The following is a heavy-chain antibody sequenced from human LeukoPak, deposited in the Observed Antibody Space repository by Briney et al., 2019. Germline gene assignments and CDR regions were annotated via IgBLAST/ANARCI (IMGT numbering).Heavy chain of an antibody. CDR1: GGSFSGYY. CDR3: ASDYYCSSTSCRAAEYFQH. V-gene: IGHV4-34*01. D-gene: IGHD2-2*01. Sequence: PSETLSLTCAVYGGSFSGYYWSWIRQPPGKGLEWIGEINHSGSTNYNPSLKSRVTISVDTSKNQFSLKQSSVTAADTAVYYCASDYYCSSTSCRAAEYFQHWGQGTLVTVSS. CDR2: INHSGST. J-gene: IGHJ1*01.